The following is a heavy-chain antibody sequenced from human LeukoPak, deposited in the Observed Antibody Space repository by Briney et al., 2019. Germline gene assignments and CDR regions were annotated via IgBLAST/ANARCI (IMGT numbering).Heavy chain of an antibody. CDR1: VGALCRYY. CDR3: ARDDHTSRSWPYYYYYYGMDV. V-gene: IGHV4-59*12. J-gene: IGHJ6*02. Sequence: PETLSLTCALSVGALCRYYTGWVRPPPRKRLGWGGWIYYIGSTHYNPPPKSRVTISVDTSKNQFSLKLSSVTAADTAVYYCARDDHTSRSWPYYYYYYGMDVWGQGTTVTVSS. D-gene: IGHD6-13*01. CDR2: IYYIGST.